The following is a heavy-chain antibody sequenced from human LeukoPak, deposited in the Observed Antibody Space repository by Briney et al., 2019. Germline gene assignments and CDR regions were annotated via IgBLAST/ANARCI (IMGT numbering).Heavy chain of an antibody. Sequence: ASETLSLTCAVYGRSFSGYYWSWIRQPPGKGLEWIGEINHSGSTNYNPSLKSRVTISVDTSKNQFSLKLSSVTAADTAVYYCATGIMVYAIRGSATVTTWDSYYFDYWGQGTLVTVSS. D-gene: IGHD2-8*01. CDR3: ATGIMVYAIRGSATVTTWDSYYFDY. J-gene: IGHJ4*02. CDR2: INHSGST. V-gene: IGHV4-34*01. CDR1: GRSFSGYY.